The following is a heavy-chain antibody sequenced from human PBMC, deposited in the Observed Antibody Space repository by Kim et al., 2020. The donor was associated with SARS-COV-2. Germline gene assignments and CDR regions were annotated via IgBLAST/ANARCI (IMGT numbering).Heavy chain of an antibody. CDR1: GDSVSSNTAA. Sequence: SQTLSLTCVISGDSVSSNTAAWHWIRQSPSRGLEWLGRTYYRSKYYYDYAVSVKSRITIDPDTSKNQISLQLNSLTPEDTAVYYCARGAYTSTWFWGPGTPVPVSS. D-gene: IGHD6-13*01. J-gene: IGHJ4*02. CDR2: TYYRSKYYY. V-gene: IGHV6-1*01. CDR3: ARGAYTSTWF.